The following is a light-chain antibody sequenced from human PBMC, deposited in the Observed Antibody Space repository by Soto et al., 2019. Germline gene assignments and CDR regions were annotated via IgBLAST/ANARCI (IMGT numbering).Light chain of an antibody. V-gene: IGKV3-20*01. Sequence: EIVLTQSPGTLSLSPGERATLSCRASQSVRSSYLAWYQQKPGQAPRLLIYAASSRATGIPDRFSGSGSGTDFTLTISRLEPEDFAVYYCLQYGTPPYTFGQGTKLEIK. CDR2: AAS. J-gene: IGKJ2*01. CDR3: LQYGTPPYT. CDR1: QSVRSSY.